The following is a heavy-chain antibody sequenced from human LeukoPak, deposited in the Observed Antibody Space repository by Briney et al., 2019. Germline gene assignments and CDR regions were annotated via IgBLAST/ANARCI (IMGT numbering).Heavy chain of an antibody. J-gene: IGHJ4*02. V-gene: IGHV3-23*01. CDR3: ANLYCTSTSCSYSDD. CDR1: GFTYSSYA. CDR2: ISVGGSRI. D-gene: IGHD2-2*01. Sequence: GGSLSLSCAASGFTYSSYAMNWVRQAPGKGLEWVSTISVGGSRIYYADSVKGRFTISRDNSKNTLYLQMNSLRAEDTAVYYCANLYCTSTSCSYSDDWGQGTLVTVSS.